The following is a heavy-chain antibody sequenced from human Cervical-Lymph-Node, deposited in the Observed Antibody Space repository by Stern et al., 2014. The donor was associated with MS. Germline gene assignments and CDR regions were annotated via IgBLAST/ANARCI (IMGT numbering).Heavy chain of an antibody. CDR3: AKDLPYASGRPDY. D-gene: IGHD3-10*01. CDR1: GFTFSSYT. Sequence: EVQLVESGGGLVHPGGSLRLSCEASGFTFSSYTMTWLRQAPGKGLEWVSSITGSGGNTYYTHSVKGRFTISRDNSRNTVYLQVHSLRAEDTAVYHCAKDLPYASGRPDYCGQGTLVTVSS. J-gene: IGHJ4*02. CDR2: ITGSGGNT. V-gene: IGHV3-23*04.